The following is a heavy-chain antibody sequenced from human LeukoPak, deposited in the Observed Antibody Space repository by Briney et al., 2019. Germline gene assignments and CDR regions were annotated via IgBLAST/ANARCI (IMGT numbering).Heavy chain of an antibody. CDR1: GFAFSTSW. CDR3: ASLVATMT. CDR2: IKQDGSEK. V-gene: IGHV3-7*01. J-gene: IGHJ4*02. D-gene: IGHD5-12*01. Sequence: PGGSLRLSCAASGFAFSTSWMSWVRQAPGKGLEWVANIKQDGSEKYYMDSVKGRFTISRDNAKNSLYLQMNSLRAEDTAVYYCASLVATMTWGQGTLVPVSS.